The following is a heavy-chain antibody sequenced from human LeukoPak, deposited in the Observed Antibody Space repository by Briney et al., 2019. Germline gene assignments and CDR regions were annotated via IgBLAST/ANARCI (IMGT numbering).Heavy chain of an antibody. Sequence: GRSLRLSCAASGFTFSSYGMHWVRQAPGKGLEWVAVISYDGSNKYYADSVKGRFTISRDNSKNTLYLQMNSLRAEDTAVYYCAKSHGKYYDSSGYPRPVDYWGQGTLVTVSS. D-gene: IGHD3-22*01. CDR2: ISYDGSNK. CDR1: GFTFSSYG. V-gene: IGHV3-30*18. CDR3: AKSHGKYYDSSGYPRPVDY. J-gene: IGHJ4*02.